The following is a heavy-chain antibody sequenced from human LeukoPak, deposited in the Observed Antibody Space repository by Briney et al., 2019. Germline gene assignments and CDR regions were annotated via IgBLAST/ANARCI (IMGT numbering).Heavy chain of an antibody. D-gene: IGHD2-15*01. CDR3: ARLPLYCSGGSCYSLDY. CDR2: ISAYNGNT. J-gene: IGHJ4*02. V-gene: IGHV1-18*01. Sequence: ASVKVSCKASGYTFTSYGISWVRQAPGQGLEWMGWISAYNGNTNYAQKLQGRVTMTTDTSTSTAYMELRSLRSDDTAVYYCARLPLYCSGGSCYSLDYWGQGTLVTVSS. CDR1: GYTFTSYG.